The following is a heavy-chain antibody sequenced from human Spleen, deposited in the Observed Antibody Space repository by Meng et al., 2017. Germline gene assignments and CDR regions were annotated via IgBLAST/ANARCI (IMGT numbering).Heavy chain of an antibody. J-gene: IGHJ4*02. CDR2: INHSGST. Sequence: QVLLKHGGEGLLKPSETLSSPCVVSGGSFSDYYWSWIRQPPGKGLEWIGEINHSGSTNYNPSLESRATISVDTSQNNLSLKLSSVTAADSAVYYCARGPTTMAHDFDYWGQGTLVTVSS. CDR3: ARGPTTMAHDFDY. D-gene: IGHD4-11*01. CDR1: GGSFSDYY. V-gene: IGHV4-34*01.